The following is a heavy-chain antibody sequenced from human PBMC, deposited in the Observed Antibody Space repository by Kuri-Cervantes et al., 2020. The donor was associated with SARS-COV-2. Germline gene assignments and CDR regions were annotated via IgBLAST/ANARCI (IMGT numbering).Heavy chain of an antibody. D-gene: IGHD6-13*01. CDR3: ARLYSSSWYGSLGKQIDY. CDR1: GSSISSYY. V-gene: IGHV4-59*12. CDR2: IYYSGST. Sequence: ESLKISWTVAGSSISSYYWSWIRPPPGKGLEWIGYIYYSGSTSYNPSLKGRVTISVDTSKNQFSLKLSSVTAADTAVYYCARLYSSSWYGSLGKQIDYWGQGTLVTVSS. J-gene: IGHJ4*02.